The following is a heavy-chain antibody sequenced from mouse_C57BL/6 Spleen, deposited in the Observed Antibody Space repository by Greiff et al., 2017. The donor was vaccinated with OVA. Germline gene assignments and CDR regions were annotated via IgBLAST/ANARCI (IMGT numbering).Heavy chain of an antibody. V-gene: IGHV5-16*01. Sequence: EVKLVESEGGLVQPGSSMKLSCTASGFTFSDYYMAWVRQVPEKGLEWVANINYDGSSTYYLDSLKSRFIISRDNAKNILYLQMSSLKSEDTATYYCARERITGTGRYAMDYWGQGTSVTVSS. CDR2: INYDGSST. CDR3: ARERITGTGRYAMDY. J-gene: IGHJ4*01. D-gene: IGHD4-1*01. CDR1: GFTFSDYY.